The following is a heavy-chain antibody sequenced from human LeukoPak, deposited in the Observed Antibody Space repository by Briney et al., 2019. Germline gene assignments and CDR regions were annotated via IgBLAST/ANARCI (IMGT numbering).Heavy chain of an antibody. CDR3: AKDRGSGVLGTCVDY. CDR2: ISWDGGRT. J-gene: IGHJ4*02. Sequence: GGSLRLSCAASGFTFDDYTMHWVRQAPGKGLEWVSLISWDGGRTYYADSVKGRFTISRDNSKNSLHLQMNSLRTEDTVLYYCAKDRGSGVLGTCVDYWGQGTLVTVSS. D-gene: IGHD2-8*02. CDR1: GFTFDDYT. V-gene: IGHV3-43*01.